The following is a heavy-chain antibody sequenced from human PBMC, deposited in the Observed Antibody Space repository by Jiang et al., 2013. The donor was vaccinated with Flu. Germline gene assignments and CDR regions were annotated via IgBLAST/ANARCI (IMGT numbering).Heavy chain of an antibody. Sequence: GLVKPSETLSLTCTVSGGSISSYYWSWIRQPPGKGLEWIGYIYYSGSTNYNPSLKSRVTISVDTSKNQFSLKLSSVTAADTAVYYCARWQQLVLDAFDIWGQGTMVTVSS. CDR1: GGSISSYY. CDR2: IYYSGST. CDR3: ARWQQLVLDAFDI. D-gene: IGHD6-6*01. V-gene: IGHV4-59*01. J-gene: IGHJ3*02.